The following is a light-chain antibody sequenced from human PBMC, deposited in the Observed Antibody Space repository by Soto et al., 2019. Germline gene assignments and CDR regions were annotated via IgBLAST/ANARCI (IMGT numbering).Light chain of an antibody. CDR1: QSITTW. V-gene: IGKV1-5*03. Sequence: GDRVVSTCRASQSITTWLAWYQQKPGKAPKLLIYKASTLKSGVPSRFSGSGSGTEFTLTISSLQPDDFATYYCQHYNSYSEAFGQGTKVDI. CDR3: QHYNSYSEA. J-gene: IGKJ1*01. CDR2: KAS.